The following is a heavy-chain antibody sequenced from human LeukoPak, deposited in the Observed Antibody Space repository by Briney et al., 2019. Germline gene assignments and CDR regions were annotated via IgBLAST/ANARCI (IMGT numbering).Heavy chain of an antibody. CDR1: GFTFSSYW. CDR3: AKAYHTQAGDAIDY. CDR2: IKQDGSEK. V-gene: IGHV3-7*03. Sequence: GGSLRLSCAASGFTFSSYWMSWVRQAPGKGLEWVANIKQDGSEKYYVDSVKGRFTISRDNAKNSLYLQMNSLRTEDTALYYCAKAYHTQAGDAIDYWGQGTLVTVSS. D-gene: IGHD3-10*01. J-gene: IGHJ4*02.